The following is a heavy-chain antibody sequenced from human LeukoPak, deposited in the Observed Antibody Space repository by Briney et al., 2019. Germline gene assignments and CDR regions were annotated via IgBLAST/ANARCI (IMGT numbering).Heavy chain of an antibody. CDR2: ISYDGSDR. V-gene: IGHV3-30*04. D-gene: IGHD3-10*01. Sequence: GGSLRLSCSASGFRFSDYSIDWVRQAPGKGLEWVSVISYDGSDRKYADSVRGRFIISRDNSNNMVYLQMNTVRVDDTAVYYCIKVGPTASGNYHAFDVWGQGITVIVSS. CDR3: IKVGPTASGNYHAFDV. CDR1: GFRFSDYS. J-gene: IGHJ3*01.